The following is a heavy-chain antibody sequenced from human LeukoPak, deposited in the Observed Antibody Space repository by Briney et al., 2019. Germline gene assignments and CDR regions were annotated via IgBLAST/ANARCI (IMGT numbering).Heavy chain of an antibody. Sequence: ASVKVSCKASGYTFTGYYMHWVRQAPGQGLEWMGWINPNSGGTNCAQKFQGRVTMTRDTSISTAHMELSRLRSDDTAVYYCARRATTSYRWFDPWGQGTLVTVSS. CDR1: GYTFTGYY. D-gene: IGHD3-16*02. V-gene: IGHV1-2*02. CDR3: ARRATTSYRWFDP. J-gene: IGHJ5*02. CDR2: INPNSGGT.